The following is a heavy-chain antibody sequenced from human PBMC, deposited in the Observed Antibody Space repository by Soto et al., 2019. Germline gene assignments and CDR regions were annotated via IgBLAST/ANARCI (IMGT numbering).Heavy chain of an antibody. V-gene: IGHV4-59*11. Sequence: PSVTLPVTCTVAGGSIIGHDWSCIRQPPGKGLEWIGYIYYSGSTNYNPSLKSRVTISVDTSKNQFSLKLSSVTAADTAVYYCARDQSSSEYYYGMGVCGQGTTVSVSS. D-gene: IGHD6-13*01. CDR1: GGSIIGHD. CDR3: ARDQSSSEYYYGMGV. CDR2: IYYSGST. J-gene: IGHJ6*02.